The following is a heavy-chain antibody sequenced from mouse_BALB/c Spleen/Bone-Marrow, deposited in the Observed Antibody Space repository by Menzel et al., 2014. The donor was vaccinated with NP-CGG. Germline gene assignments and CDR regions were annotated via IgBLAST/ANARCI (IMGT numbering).Heavy chain of an antibody. CDR1: GYTFSNYY. J-gene: IGHJ1*01. CDR2: SNPSNGGS. CDR3: TRSNYGYWYFDV. Sequence: QVQLQQPGAELVKPGASVKLSCKASGYTFSNYYMYWVKQRPGQGLEWIGESNPSNGGSNFNEKFKSKATLTVDKSSSTAYMQLSNLTSEDSAVYYCTRSNYGYWYFDVWGAGTTVTVSS. V-gene: IGHV1S81*02. D-gene: IGHD1-1*01.